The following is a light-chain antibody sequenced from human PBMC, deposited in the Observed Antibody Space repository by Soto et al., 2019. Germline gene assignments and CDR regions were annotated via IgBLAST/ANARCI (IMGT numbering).Light chain of an antibody. CDR2: GAA. V-gene: IGKV3-20*01. J-gene: IGKJ1*01. CDR1: QSVSNNY. Sequence: EIVLTQSPGTLSLSPGERATLSCRASQSVSNNYLAWYQQKPGQAPRLLIYGAANMATGIPDRFSGSGSETDLTLTISRREPEDFAVYYCQQYGSSGTFGQGTKVEIK. CDR3: QQYGSSGT.